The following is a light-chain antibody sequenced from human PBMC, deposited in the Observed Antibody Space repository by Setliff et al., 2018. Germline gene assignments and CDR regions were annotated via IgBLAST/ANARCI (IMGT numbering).Light chain of an antibody. Sequence: QSALTQPASVSGSPGQSITISCIGTSSDIGDSYNYVSWYQQHPGKAPRLIIYEVTKRPSGVPDRFSGSNSGNTASLTVSGLQAEDEADYYCTFYSGSNNFFFGSGTKVTVL. V-gene: IGLV2-8*01. CDR1: SSDIGDSYNY. CDR3: TFYSGSNNFF. J-gene: IGLJ1*01. CDR2: EVT.